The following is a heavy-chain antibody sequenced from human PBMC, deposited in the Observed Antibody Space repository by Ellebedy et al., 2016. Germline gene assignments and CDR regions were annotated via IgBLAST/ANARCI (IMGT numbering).Heavy chain of an antibody. D-gene: IGHD4-23*01. CDR2: ISSSSSTV. Sequence: GGSLRLXXAASGFTFSSYSMNWVRQAPGKGLEWISHISSSSSTVYYTDSVKGRFTISRDNAKNSLYLQMNSLRAKDTAVYYCARALGTTVVTPTTWGQGTMVTVSS. V-gene: IGHV3-48*04. CDR1: GFTFSSYS. CDR3: ARALGTTVVTPTT. J-gene: IGHJ3*01.